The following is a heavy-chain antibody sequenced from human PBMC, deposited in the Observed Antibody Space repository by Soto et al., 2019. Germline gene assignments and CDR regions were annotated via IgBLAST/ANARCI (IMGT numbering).Heavy chain of an antibody. CDR1: GGSFSGYY. Sequence: SETLSLTCAVYGGSFSGYYWSWIRQPPGKGLEWIGEINHSGSTNYNPSLKSRVTISVDTSKNQFSLRLSSVTAADTAVYYCARSQTTVTSYDYWGQGTLVTVS. V-gene: IGHV4-34*01. CDR2: INHSGST. D-gene: IGHD4-17*01. CDR3: ARSQTTVTSYDY. J-gene: IGHJ4*02.